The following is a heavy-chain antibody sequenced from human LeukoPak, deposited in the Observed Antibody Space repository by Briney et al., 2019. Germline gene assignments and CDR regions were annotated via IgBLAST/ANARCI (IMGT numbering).Heavy chain of an antibody. D-gene: IGHD3-22*01. CDR1: GFTFSSYG. Sequence: GRSLRLSCAASGFTFSSYGIHWVRQAPGKGLGWVAVIWYDGSNKYYADSVKGRFTISRDNSKNTLYLQMNSLRAEDTALYYCARELSPVVKYYFEYWGQGTLVTVPP. J-gene: IGHJ4*02. CDR2: IWYDGSNK. CDR3: ARELSPVVKYYFEY. V-gene: IGHV3-33*01.